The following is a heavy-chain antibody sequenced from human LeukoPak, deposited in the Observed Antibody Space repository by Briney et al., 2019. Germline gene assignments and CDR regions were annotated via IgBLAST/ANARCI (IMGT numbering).Heavy chain of an antibody. J-gene: IGHJ6*02. CDR1: GGSIISYY. Sequence: SATLSLPCTVSGGSIISYYWSWIRQPPGKGLEWIGYIYYSGSTNYNPSLKRRVTISVDTSKNQFSLKLSSVTAADTAVYYCARNVDVWGQGTTVTVSS. CDR2: IYYSGST. CDR3: ARNVDV. V-gene: IGHV4-59*08.